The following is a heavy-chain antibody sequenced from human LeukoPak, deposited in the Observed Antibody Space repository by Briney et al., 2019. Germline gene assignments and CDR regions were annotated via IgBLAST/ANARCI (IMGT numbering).Heavy chain of an antibody. CDR2: INHSGST. CDR1: GGSFSGYY. J-gene: IGHJ5*02. D-gene: IGHD2-2*02. CDR3: ARVNDCSSSSCFTSWFDP. V-gene: IGHV4-34*01. Sequence: PSETLSLTCAVYGGSFSGYYWSWIRQPPGKGLEWIGEINHSGSTNYNPSLKSRVTISVDTSKNQLSLKLTSVTAADTAVYYCARVNDCSSSSCFTSWFDPWGQGTLVTVSS.